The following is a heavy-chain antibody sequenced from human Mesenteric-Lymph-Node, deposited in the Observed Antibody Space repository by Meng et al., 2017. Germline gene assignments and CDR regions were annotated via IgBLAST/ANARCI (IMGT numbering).Heavy chain of an antibody. J-gene: IGHJ4*02. CDR3: ARGGNDYGDY. CDR2: ISWNSGSI. V-gene: IGHV3-9*01. Sequence: SLKISCAASGFTFDDYAMHWVRQAPGKGLEWVSGISWNSGSIGYADSVKGRFTISRHNSKNTLYLQMNSLRAEDTAVYYCARGGNDYGDYWGQGTLVTVSS. CDR1: GFTFDDYA. D-gene: IGHD2-8*01.